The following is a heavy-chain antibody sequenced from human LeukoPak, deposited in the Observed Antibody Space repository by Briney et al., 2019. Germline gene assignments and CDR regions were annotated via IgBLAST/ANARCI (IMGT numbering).Heavy chain of an antibody. Sequence: PSETLSLTCTVSGGSIRGTTYYWGWIRQPPGKGLEWIATISYSGSTYYNPSLKSRVTISIDTSKNQFSLKLSSVTAADTAVYYCAREGARWEPSFSAFDIWGQGTMVTVSS. J-gene: IGHJ3*02. CDR2: ISYSGST. CDR3: AREGARWEPSFSAFDI. D-gene: IGHD1-26*01. CDR1: GGSIRGTTYY. V-gene: IGHV4-39*07.